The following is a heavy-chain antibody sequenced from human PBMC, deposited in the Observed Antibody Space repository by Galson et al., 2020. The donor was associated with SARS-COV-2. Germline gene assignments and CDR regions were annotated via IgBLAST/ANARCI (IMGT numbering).Heavy chain of an antibody. CDR1: GFTFSSYA. Sequence: GESLKISCAASGFTFSSYAMSWVRQAPGKGLEWVSAISGSGGSTYYADSVKRRLTISRDNSKNTLYLQMNSLRAEDTAVYYCASPLYYYDSSGYGPYDYWGQGTLVTVSS. V-gene: IGHV3-23*01. CDR3: ASPLYYYDSSGYGPYDY. J-gene: IGHJ4*02. CDR2: ISGSGGST. D-gene: IGHD3-22*01.